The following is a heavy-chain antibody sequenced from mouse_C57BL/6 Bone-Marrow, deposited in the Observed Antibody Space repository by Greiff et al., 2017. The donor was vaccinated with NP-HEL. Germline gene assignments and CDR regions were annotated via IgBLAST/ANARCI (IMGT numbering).Heavy chain of an antibody. J-gene: IGHJ1*03. CDR2: IDPENGDT. CDR1: GFNIKDDY. Sequence: VQLQQSGAELVRPGASVKLSCTASGFNIKDDYMHWVKQRPEQGLEWIGWIDPENGDTEYASKFQGKATITADTSSNTAYLQLSRLTSEDTAVYYWTTRELHPWYFDVWGTGTTVTVSS. D-gene: IGHD6-1*01. CDR3: TTRELHPWYFDV. V-gene: IGHV14-4*01.